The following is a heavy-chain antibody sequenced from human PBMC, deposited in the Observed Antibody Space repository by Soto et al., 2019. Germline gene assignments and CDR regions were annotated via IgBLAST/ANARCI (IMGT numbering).Heavy chain of an antibody. D-gene: IGHD2-15*01. CDR2: ISSSSSYI. CDR1: GFTFSSYS. J-gene: IGHJ4*02. V-gene: IGHV3-21*01. CDR3: ARDARGRPTPTGDY. Sequence: EVQLVESGGGLVKPGGSLRLSCAASGFTFSSYSMNWVRQAPGKGLEWVSSISSSSSYIYYADSVKGRFTISRDNAKNSLYLQMNSLRAEDTAVYYCARDARGRPTPTGDYWGQGTLVTVSS.